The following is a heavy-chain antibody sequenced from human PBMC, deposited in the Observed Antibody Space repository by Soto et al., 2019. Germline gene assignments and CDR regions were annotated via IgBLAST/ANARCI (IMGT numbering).Heavy chain of an antibody. V-gene: IGHV4-34*01. CDR2: INHSGSS. CDR1: VGSFSGYD. CDR3: ARVDSSGSYFDY. J-gene: IGHJ4*02. D-gene: IGHD3-22*01. Sequence: PSETLSLTCAVYVGSFSGYDWTWIRQPPGTGLEWIGEINHSGSSNYNPSLKSRVTLSADTSKNQFSLKLISVTAADTAMYYCARVDSSGSYFDYWGQGTLVTVSS.